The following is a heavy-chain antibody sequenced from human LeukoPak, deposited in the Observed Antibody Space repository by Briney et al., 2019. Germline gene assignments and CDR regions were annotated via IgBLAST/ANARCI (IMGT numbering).Heavy chain of an antibody. D-gene: IGHD3-10*01. CDR2: ISYDGSNK. CDR3: AKGLLRELIDY. J-gene: IGHJ4*02. Sequence: AGGSLRLSCAASGFTFSSYAMHWVRQAPGKGLEWVAVISYDGSNKYYADSVKGRFTISRDNSKNTLYLQMNSLRAEDTAVYYCAKGLLRELIDYWGQGTLVTVSS. CDR1: GFTFSSYA. V-gene: IGHV3-30*18.